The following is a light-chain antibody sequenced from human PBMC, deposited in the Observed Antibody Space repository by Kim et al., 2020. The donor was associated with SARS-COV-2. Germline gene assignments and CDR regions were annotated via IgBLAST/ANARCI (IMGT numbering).Light chain of an antibody. J-gene: IGLJ3*02. CDR2: DVN. CDR1: SSDVGGHDY. Sequence: GQSITISRTGTSSDVGGHDYVSWYQQHPGRAPKLLIYDVNYRPSGVSTRFSGSKSGNTASLTISGLQAEDDADYFCSSYTATSTWVFGGGTQLTVL. CDR3: SSYTATSTWV. V-gene: IGLV2-14*03.